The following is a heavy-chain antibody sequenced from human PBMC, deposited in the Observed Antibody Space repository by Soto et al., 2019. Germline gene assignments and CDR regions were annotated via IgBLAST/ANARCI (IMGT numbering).Heavy chain of an antibody. CDR1: GGTFSSFA. D-gene: IGHD3-10*01. V-gene: IGHV1-69*12. CDR2: IIPRVAAP. J-gene: IGHJ6*02. CDR3: ARDRVMRGNSFYYGMDV. Sequence: QVLLVQSGAEVRKPGSSVKVSCKTSGGTFSSFAISWVRLAPGQGLEWMGVIIPRVAAPTYALRFQGRVSITADESTSTAYMELNSLTCDDTAVYYCARDRVMRGNSFYYGMDVWGQGSTVTVSS.